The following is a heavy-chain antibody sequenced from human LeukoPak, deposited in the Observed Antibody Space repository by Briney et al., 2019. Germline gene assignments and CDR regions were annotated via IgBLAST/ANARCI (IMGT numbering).Heavy chain of an antibody. Sequence: PSETLSLTCAVYGGSFSGCYWSWIRQPPGKGLEWIGEINHSGSTNYNPSLKSRVTISVDTSKNQFSLKLSSVTAADTAVYYCASRSGSYPRDWFDPWGQGTLVTVSS. CDR3: ASRSGSYPRDWFDP. CDR1: GGSFSGCY. V-gene: IGHV4-34*01. J-gene: IGHJ5*02. CDR2: INHSGST. D-gene: IGHD1-26*01.